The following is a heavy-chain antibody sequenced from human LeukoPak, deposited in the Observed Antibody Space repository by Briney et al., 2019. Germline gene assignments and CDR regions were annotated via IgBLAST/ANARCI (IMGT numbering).Heavy chain of an antibody. J-gene: IGHJ4*02. V-gene: IGHV4-34*01. CDR1: GGSFSGYY. Sequence: SETLSLTCAVYGGSFSGYYWSWIRQPPGKGLEWIGEINHSGSTNYNPSLKSRVTISVDTSKNQFSLKLSSVTAADTAVYYCASSGAARQLRSFDYWGQGTLVTVSS. D-gene: IGHD6-6*01. CDR3: ASSGAARQLRSFDY. CDR2: INHSGST.